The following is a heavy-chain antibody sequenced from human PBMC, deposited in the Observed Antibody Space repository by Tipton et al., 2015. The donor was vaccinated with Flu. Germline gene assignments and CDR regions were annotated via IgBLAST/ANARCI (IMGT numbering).Heavy chain of an antibody. CDR2: ISSSGSTI. V-gene: IGHV3-11*01. Sequence: SLRLSCAASGFTFSDYYMSWIRQAPGKGLEWVSYISSSGSTIYYADSVKGRFTISRGNAKNSLYLQMNSLRAEDTAVYYCARVSREGYYYDSSGWGFDYWGQGTLVPVSS. CDR1: GFTFSDYY. D-gene: IGHD3-22*01. CDR3: ARVSREGYYYDSSGWGFDY. J-gene: IGHJ4*02.